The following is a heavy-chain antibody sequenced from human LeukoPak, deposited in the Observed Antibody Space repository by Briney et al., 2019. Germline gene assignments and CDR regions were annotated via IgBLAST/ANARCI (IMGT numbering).Heavy chain of an antibody. V-gene: IGHV1-8*01. CDR1: GYTFTSYD. Sequence: ASVKVSCKASGYTFTSYDINWVRQATGQGLEWMGWMNPNSGNTGYAQKFQGRVTMTRNTSISTAYMELSSLRSEDTAVYYCARDVIDGYNSYNWFDPWGQGTLVTVSS. CDR3: ARDVIDGYNSYNWFDP. D-gene: IGHD5-24*01. CDR2: MNPNSGNT. J-gene: IGHJ5*02.